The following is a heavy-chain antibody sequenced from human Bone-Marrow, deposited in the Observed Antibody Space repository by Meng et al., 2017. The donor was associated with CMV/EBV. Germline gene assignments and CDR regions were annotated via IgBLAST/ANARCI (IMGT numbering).Heavy chain of an antibody. CDR1: GFTFSSYS. J-gene: IGHJ5*02. V-gene: IGHV4-34*01. CDR3: ARVHYYKIVVVIYNWFDP. D-gene: IGHD3-22*01. CDR2: INHSGST. Sequence: ESLKISCAASGFTFSSYSMNWVRQPPGKGLEWIGEINHSGSTNYNPSLKSRVTISVDTSKNQFSLKLSSVTAADTAVYYCARVHYYKIVVVIYNWFDPWGQGTLVTVSS.